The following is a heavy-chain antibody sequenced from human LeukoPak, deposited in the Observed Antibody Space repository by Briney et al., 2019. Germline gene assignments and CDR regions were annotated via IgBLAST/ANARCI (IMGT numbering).Heavy chain of an antibody. D-gene: IGHD2-2*01. V-gene: IGHV4-39*01. Sequence: SETLSLTCTVSGSSIRSSSYPWGWVRQPPGKGLEWIGKIHYSGTTSYNPSLKSRVTLSVDTSKNQFSLKLTSVTAADTAVFYCARLTGRDTSDWPYFHYWGQGALVTVSS. CDR2: IHYSGTT. CDR1: GSSIRSSSYP. CDR3: ARLTGRDTSDWPYFHY. J-gene: IGHJ4*01.